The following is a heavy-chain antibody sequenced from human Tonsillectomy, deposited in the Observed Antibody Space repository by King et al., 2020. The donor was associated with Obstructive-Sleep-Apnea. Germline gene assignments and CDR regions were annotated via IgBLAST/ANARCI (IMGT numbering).Heavy chain of an antibody. CDR2: IRYDGSNK. CDR3: AKAISNYDYYYNGMDV. V-gene: IGHV3-30*02. CDR1: GFTFSSYG. D-gene: IGHD4-11*01. Sequence: QLVQSGGGVVQPGRSLRLSCAASGFTFSSYGMHWVRQAPGKGLEWVAFIRYDGSNKYHADSVRGRFTISRDNSKNTLYLQMNSLRAEDTAVYYCAKAISNYDYYYNGMDVWGQGTTVTVSS. J-gene: IGHJ6*02.